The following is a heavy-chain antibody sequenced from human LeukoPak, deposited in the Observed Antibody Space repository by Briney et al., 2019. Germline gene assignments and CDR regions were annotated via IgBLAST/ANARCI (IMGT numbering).Heavy chain of an antibody. CDR1: GFTFSSYA. V-gene: IGHV3-23*01. CDR2: ISGNRGST. J-gene: IGHJ6*03. D-gene: IGHD3-10*01. CDR3: AKAYGSGSYYDYYYYMDV. Sequence: PGGSLRLSCAASGFTFSSYAMSWVRQAPGRGLEWVSAISGNRGSTYYADSVKGRFTISRDNSKSTLYLQMNSMRAEDTALYYCAKAYGSGSYYDYYYYMDVWGKGTTVTVSS.